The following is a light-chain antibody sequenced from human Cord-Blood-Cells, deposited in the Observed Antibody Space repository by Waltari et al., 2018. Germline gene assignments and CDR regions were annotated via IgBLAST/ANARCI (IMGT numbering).Light chain of an antibody. CDR2: EVS. V-gene: IGLV2-8*01. CDR1: SSDAGGYNY. J-gene: IGLJ1*01. CDR3: SSYAGSNNLV. Sequence: QSALTQPPSASGSPGQSVTISCTATSSDAGGYNYVSWYQQHPGKAPKLMIYEVSKRPSGVPDRFSGSKSGNTASLTVSGLQAEDEADYYCSSYAGSNNLVFGTGTKVTVL.